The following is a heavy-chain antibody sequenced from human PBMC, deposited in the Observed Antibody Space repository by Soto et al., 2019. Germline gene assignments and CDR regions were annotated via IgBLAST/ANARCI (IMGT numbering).Heavy chain of an antibody. CDR3: APWFGAFDD. Sequence: QVQLVESGGGVVQPGRSLRLSCAASGFTFSSYGMHWVRQAPGKGLEWVAVISYDGSNKYYADAVKGRFTISRDNSKNTLYLQMNSLRAEDTAVYYCAPWFGAFDDWGQGTLVTVSS. V-gene: IGHV3-30*03. D-gene: IGHD3-10*01. CDR2: ISYDGSNK. J-gene: IGHJ4*02. CDR1: GFTFSSYG.